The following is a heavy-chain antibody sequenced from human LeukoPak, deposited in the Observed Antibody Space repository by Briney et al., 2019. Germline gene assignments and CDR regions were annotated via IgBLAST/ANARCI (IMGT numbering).Heavy chain of an antibody. V-gene: IGHV3-74*01. D-gene: IGHD6-19*01. CDR3: ASSIVVPGHY. J-gene: IGHJ4*02. CDR1: GFTFSSYW. Sequence: PGGSLRLSCTASGFTFSSYWMHWVRQAPGKGLVWVSHIGGDGTTTGYADSVKGRFTISRDNAKNTLYLQMNSLRVEDTAVYYCASSIVVPGHYWGQGTLVTVSP. CDR2: IGGDGTTT.